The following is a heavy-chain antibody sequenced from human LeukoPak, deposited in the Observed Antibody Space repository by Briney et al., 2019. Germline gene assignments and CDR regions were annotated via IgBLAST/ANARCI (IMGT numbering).Heavy chain of an antibody. CDR1: GYTFTGYY. V-gene: IGHV1-69*05. CDR3: ARDQSPQYGGFDY. J-gene: IGHJ4*02. Sequence: SVKVSCKASGYTFTGYYMHWVRQAPGQGLEWMGRIIPIFGTANYAQKFQGRVTITTDESTSTAYMELSSLRSEDTAVYYCARDQSPQYGGFDYWGQGTLVTVSS. D-gene: IGHD2-21*01. CDR2: IIPIFGTA.